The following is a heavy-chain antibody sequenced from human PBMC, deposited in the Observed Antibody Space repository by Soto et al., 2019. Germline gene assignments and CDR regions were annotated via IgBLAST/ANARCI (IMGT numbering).Heavy chain of an antibody. CDR2: IWYDGSNK. D-gene: IGHD2-2*01. J-gene: IGHJ6*02. V-gene: IGHV3-33*01. Sequence: QVQLVESGGGVVQPGMSLRLSCAASGFTFSSYGMHWVRQAPGKGLEWVAVIWYDGSNKYYADSVKGRFTIYRDNSKNTLYLQMNSLRAEDTAVYYCARDGERNIVVVPAATPFGMDVWGQGTTVTVSS. CDR3: ARDGERNIVVVPAATPFGMDV. CDR1: GFTFSSYG.